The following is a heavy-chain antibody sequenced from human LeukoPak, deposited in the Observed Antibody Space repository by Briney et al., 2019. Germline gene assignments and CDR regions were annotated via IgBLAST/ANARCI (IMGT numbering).Heavy chain of an antibody. D-gene: IGHD5-24*01. Sequence: GRSLRLSCAASGFTFSNYAMHWVRQAPGKGLEGVSSISDTGDYTDHADSVKGRFTISRDNSKNTLYLLMNSLRAEDTAVYYCAKWRRSSPIGGMDVWGQGTTVTVSS. CDR2: ISDTGDYT. CDR1: GFTFSNYA. J-gene: IGHJ6*02. V-gene: IGHV3-23*01. CDR3: AKWRRSSPIGGMDV.